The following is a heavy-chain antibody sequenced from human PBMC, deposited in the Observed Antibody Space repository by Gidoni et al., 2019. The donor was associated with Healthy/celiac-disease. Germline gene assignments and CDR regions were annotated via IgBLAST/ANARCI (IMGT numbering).Heavy chain of an antibody. Sequence: QVQLVESGGGVVQPGRSLRPSCAASGFTFSSYGMHWVRQAPGKGLEWVAVKSYEGSNKYYADSVKGRFTISRDNSKNTLYLQMNSLRAEETAVYYCAKATRGVVVVATTFDYWGQGTLVTVSS. D-gene: IGHD2-21*01. CDR1: GFTFSSYG. CDR3: AKATRGVVVVATTFDY. J-gene: IGHJ4*02. CDR2: KSYEGSNK. V-gene: IGHV3-30*18.